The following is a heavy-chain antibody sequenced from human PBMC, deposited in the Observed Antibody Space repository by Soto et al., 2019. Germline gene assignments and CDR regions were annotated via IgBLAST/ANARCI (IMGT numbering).Heavy chain of an antibody. J-gene: IGHJ5*02. D-gene: IGHD6-6*01. CDR3: ARADSSSFSWFGP. CDR2: IDPSDSYT. Sequence: PGESLKISCQGSGYSFTSYWISWVRQMPGKGLEWMGRIDPSDSYTNYSPSFQGHITISADKSISTAYLQWSSLKASDTAMYYCARADSSSFSWFGPRGQGTLVTVSS. CDR1: GYSFTSYW. V-gene: IGHV5-10-1*01.